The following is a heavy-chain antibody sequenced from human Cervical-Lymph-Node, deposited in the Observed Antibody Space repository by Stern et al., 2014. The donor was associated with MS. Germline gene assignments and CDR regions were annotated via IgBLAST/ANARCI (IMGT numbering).Heavy chain of an antibody. CDR3: ARGLRGDWNYDAFDY. V-gene: IGHV1-2*06. CDR2: GQPNSGGA. Sequence: VQLVESGAGVEKPGASVTVSCKVSGYTFTGQDMHWVRQAPGQGLEWMGRGQPNSGGASHAQTFQRRSTMHRGTPTTKSALVTGRLTSDDAAMYYWARGLRGDWNYDAFDYWGQGTLVTVSS. CDR1: GYTFTGQD. J-gene: IGHJ4*02. D-gene: IGHD1-7*01.